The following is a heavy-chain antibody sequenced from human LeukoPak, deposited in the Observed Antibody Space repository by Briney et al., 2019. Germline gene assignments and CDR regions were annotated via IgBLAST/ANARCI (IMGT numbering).Heavy chain of an antibody. CDR3: ARGRGRVVPAAMDY. J-gene: IGHJ4*02. Sequence: GGSLRLSCAASGFTFSSYWMSWVRQAPGKGLEWVANIKQDGSEKYYVDSVKGRFTISRDNAKNSLYLQMNSLRAEDTAVYYCARGRGRVVPAAMDYWGQGTLVTVSS. CDR1: GFTFSSYW. V-gene: IGHV3-7*01. CDR2: IKQDGSEK. D-gene: IGHD2-2*01.